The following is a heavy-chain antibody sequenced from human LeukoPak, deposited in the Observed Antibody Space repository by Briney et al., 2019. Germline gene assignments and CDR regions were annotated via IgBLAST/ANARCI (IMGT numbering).Heavy chain of an antibody. V-gene: IGHV3-43D*03. CDR2: ISWDGGST. J-gene: IGHJ3*02. CDR1: GFTLEDYA. CDR3: AKTFSSTVTYDAFDI. D-gene: IGHD4-11*01. Sequence: GGSLRLSCAAPGFTLEDYAMNWGGQARGKGGEWVSLISWDGGSTYYADSVKGRFTISRDNSKNSLYLQMNSLRAEDAALYYCAKTFSSTVTYDAFDIWGQGTMVTVSS.